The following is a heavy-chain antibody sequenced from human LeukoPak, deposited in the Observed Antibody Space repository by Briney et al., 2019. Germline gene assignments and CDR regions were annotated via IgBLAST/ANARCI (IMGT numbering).Heavy chain of an antibody. V-gene: IGHV3-30*04. CDR2: ISYDGSNK. Sequence: PGGSLRLSCADSGFTFSSYAMHWVRQAPGKGLEWVAVISYDGSNKYYADSVKGRFTISRDNSKNTLYLQMNSLRAEDTAVYYCAKRGDDSSGYYSEYFQHWGQGTLVTVSS. CDR3: AKRGDDSSGYYSEYFQH. J-gene: IGHJ1*01. CDR1: GFTFSSYA. D-gene: IGHD3-22*01.